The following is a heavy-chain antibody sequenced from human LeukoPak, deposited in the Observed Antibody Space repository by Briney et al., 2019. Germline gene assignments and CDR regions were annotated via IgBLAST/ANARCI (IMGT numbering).Heavy chain of an antibody. CDR2: ISHDGSSK. J-gene: IGHJ4*02. V-gene: IGHV3-30*03. Sequence: PGKSLRLSCEASGFTFSNYGMHWVRQAPGKGLEWVAVISHDGSSKYHADSVKGRLTISRDNSKNTLYLEMNSLRGEDTAVYYCARVPGDYWGQGTLVTVSS. CDR1: GFTFSNYG. CDR3: ARVPGDY.